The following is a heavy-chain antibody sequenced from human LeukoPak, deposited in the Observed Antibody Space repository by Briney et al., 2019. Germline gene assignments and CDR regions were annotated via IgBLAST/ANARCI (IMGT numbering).Heavy chain of an antibody. J-gene: IGHJ4*02. CDR2: IRHDGANK. CDR3: ARDRGSDDPIDY. V-gene: IGHV3-33*01. D-gene: IGHD2-15*01. Sequence: GGSLRLSCAASGFTFSSYGMHWVRRASGKGLEWVAVIRHDGANKYYADPVKGRFTVSRDNSKNTLSLQMDSLRADDSAAYYCARDRGSDDPIDYWGQGILVTVSS. CDR1: GFTFSSYG.